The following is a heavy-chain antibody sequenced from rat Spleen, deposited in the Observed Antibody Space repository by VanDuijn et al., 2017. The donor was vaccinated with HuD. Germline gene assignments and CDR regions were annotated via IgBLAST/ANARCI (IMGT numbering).Heavy chain of an antibody. V-gene: IGHV2-30*01. D-gene: IGHD1-11*01. CDR1: GFSLTSYN. CDR3: ARETRNYGGYSEGYFDY. Sequence: QVQLKESGPGLVQPSQTLSLTCTVSGFSLTSYNVHWVRQPTGKGLEWMGIIWTGGSTDYNSALKSRLSISRDTSKSQGFLKMSSLKTEDTATYYGARETRNYGGYSEGYFDYWGQGVMVTVSS. CDR2: IWTGGST. J-gene: IGHJ2*01.